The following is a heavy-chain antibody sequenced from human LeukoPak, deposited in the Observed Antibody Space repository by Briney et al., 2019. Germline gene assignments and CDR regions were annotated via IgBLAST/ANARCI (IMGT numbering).Heavy chain of an antibody. CDR3: GKDEQGFGMQTSH. V-gene: IGHV3-23*01. Sequence: PGGSLRLSCAASGFTFSSYAMTWVRQAPGKGLEWVSTISGSGASTYYADSVKGRFTISRDNPRNTLYLQMNSLRAEDTAVYYCGKDEQGFGMQTSHWGQGTLVTVSS. CDR1: GFTFSSYA. D-gene: IGHD1-14*01. J-gene: IGHJ4*02. CDR2: ISGSGAST.